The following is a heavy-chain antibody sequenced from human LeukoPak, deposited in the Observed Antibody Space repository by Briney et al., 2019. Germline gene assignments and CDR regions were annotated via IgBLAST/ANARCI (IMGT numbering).Heavy chain of an antibody. CDR2: IIPIFGTA. CDR1: GGTFSSYA. D-gene: IGHD3-22*01. CDR3: ATGITMIVVVSPDAFDI. J-gene: IGHJ3*02. Sequence: SVKVSCKASGGTFSSYAISWVRQAPGQGLEWMGGIIPIFGTANYAQKFQGRVTMTEDTSTDTAYMELSSLRSEDTAVYYCATGITMIVVVSPDAFDIWGQGTMVTVSS. V-gene: IGHV1-69*06.